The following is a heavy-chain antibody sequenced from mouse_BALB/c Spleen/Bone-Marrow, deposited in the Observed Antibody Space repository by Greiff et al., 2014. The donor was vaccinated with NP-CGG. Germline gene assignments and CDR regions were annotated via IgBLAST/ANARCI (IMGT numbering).Heavy chain of an antibody. CDR3: ARPLYYYGSSPFYAMDY. CDR1: GFAFSSYD. J-gene: IGHJ4*01. V-gene: IGHV5-12-1*01. Sequence: QLVESGGGLVKPGGSLKLSRAASGFAFSSYDMSWVRQTPEKRLEWVAYISSGGGSTYYPDTVKGRFTISRDNAKNTLYLQMSSLKSEDTAMYYCARPLYYYGSSPFYAMDYWGQGTSVTVSS. D-gene: IGHD1-1*01. CDR2: ISSGGGST.